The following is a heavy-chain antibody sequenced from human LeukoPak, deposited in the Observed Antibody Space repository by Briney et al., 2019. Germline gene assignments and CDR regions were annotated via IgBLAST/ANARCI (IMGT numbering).Heavy chain of an antibody. D-gene: IGHD6-13*01. J-gene: IGHJ4*02. CDR1: GFTFSTYS. CDR2: ISSSSSYI. V-gene: IGHV3-21*01. Sequence: TGGSLRLSCAASGFTFSTYSMNWVRQAPGKGLEWVSSISSSSSYIYYADSQKGRFTISRDNARNSLYLQMNSLRAEDTAVYYCAKCGSNSCPLDYWGQGTLVTVSS. CDR3: AKCGSNSCPLDY.